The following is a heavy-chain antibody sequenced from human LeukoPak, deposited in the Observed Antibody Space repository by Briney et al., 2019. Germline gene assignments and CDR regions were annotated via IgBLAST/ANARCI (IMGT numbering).Heavy chain of an antibody. V-gene: IGHV4-39*01. J-gene: IGHJ4*02. CDR1: GGSISSSSYY. CDR3: AEVERITMMRY. D-gene: IGHD3-22*01. CDR2: IYYSGST. Sequence: SETLSLTCTVSGGSISSSSYYWGWIRQPPGKGLEWIGSIYYSGSTYYNPSLKSRVTISVDTSKNQFSLKLSSVTAADTAVYYCAEVERITMMRYWGQGTLVTVSS.